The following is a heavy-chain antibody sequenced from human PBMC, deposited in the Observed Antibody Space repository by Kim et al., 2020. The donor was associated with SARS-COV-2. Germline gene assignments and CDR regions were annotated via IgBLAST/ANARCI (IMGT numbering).Heavy chain of an antibody. V-gene: IGHV4-38-2*02. J-gene: IGHJ4*02. CDR2: IYHSGST. CDR1: GYSISSGYY. D-gene: IGHD3-10*01. CDR3: ARGPLWFGEMT. Sequence: SETLSLTCTVSGYSISSGYYWGWIRQPPGKGLEWIGSIYHSGSTYYNPSLKSRVTISVDTSKNQFSLKLSSVTAADTAVYYCARGPLWFGEMTWGQGTLVTVSS.